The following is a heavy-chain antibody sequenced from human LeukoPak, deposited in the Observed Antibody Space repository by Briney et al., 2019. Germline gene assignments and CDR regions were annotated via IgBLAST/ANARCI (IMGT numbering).Heavy chain of an antibody. CDR2: ISWNSGSI. D-gene: IGHD6-19*01. Sequence: GGSLRLSCAVSGFTFDDYGMHWVRQAPGKGLEWVSGISWNSGSIAYADSVKGRFTISRDNAKNSLYLQMNSLRAEDMALYYCARDAPYSSGWYGDGFDYWGQGTLVTVSS. CDR3: ARDAPYSSGWYGDGFDY. CDR1: GFTFDDYG. J-gene: IGHJ4*02. V-gene: IGHV3-9*03.